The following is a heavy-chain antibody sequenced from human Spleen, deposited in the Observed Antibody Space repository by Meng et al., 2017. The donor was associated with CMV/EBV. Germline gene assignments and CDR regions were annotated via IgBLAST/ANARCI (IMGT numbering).Heavy chain of an antibody. Sequence: GESLKISCAASGFTFSSYWMHWVRQAPGKGLVWVSRINSDGSSTSYADSVKGRFTISRDNAKNTLYLQMNSLRAEDTAVYYCAGKSCISSTCYRVWWFDPWGQGTLVTVSS. CDR2: INSDGSST. D-gene: IGHD2-2*02. J-gene: IGHJ5*02. CDR3: AGKSCISSTCYRVWWFDP. CDR1: GFTFSSYW. V-gene: IGHV3-74*01.